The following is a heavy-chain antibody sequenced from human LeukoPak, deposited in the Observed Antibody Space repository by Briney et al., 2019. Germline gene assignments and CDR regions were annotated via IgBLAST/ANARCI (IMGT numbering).Heavy chain of an antibody. D-gene: IGHD3-10*01. CDR3: ARFETNPITMVRGVSYGMDV. V-gene: IGHV3-21*01. CDR2: ISSSSNYI. Sequence: PGGSLRLSCAASGFTFSSYSMNWVRQAPGKGLEWVSSISSSSNYIYYADSVKGRFTISRDNAKNSLYLQMNSLRAEDTAVYYCARFETNPITMVRGVSYGMDVWGQGTTVTVSS. CDR1: GFTFSSYS. J-gene: IGHJ6*02.